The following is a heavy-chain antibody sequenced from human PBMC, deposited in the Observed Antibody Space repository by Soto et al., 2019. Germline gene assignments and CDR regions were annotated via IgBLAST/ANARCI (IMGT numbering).Heavy chain of an antibody. J-gene: IGHJ4*02. D-gene: IGHD6-19*01. Sequence: GGSMRLSCAASGVTFSSYSMNWVRQAPGKGLEWVSSISSSSSYIYYADSVKGRFTISRGNAKDSLYLQMNSLRAEDTAVYYCATGRQWLEPYWGQGTLVTVSS. CDR2: ISSSSSYI. CDR1: GVTFSSYS. V-gene: IGHV3-21*01. CDR3: ATGRQWLEPY.